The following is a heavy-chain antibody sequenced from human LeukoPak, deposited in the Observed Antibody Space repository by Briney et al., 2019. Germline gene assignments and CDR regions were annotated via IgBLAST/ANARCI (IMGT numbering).Heavy chain of an antibody. CDR3: ARDNRVYCSSTSCSTRYYYYGVDV. Sequence: SETLSLTCTVSGGSISSGGYYWRWIRQHPGKGLEWIGYIYYSGSTYYNPSLKSRVTISVDTSKNQFSLKLSSVTAADTAVYYCARDNRVYCSSTSCSTRYYYYGVDVWGQGTTVTVSS. V-gene: IGHV4-31*03. J-gene: IGHJ6*02. D-gene: IGHD2-2*01. CDR1: GGSISSGGYY. CDR2: IYYSGST.